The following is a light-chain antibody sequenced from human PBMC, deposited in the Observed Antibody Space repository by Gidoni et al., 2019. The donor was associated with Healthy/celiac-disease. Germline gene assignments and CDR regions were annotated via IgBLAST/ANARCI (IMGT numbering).Light chain of an antibody. CDR1: QSVSSN. CDR3: QQYNNWSDT. V-gene: IGKV3-15*01. CDR2: GAS. Sequence: ELVLTHSPATLSVSPGERATLSCRASQSVSSNLAWYQQKPGQAPRLLIYGASTRATGIPARVSGRGSGTEFTLTISSLQAEEFAVYYCQQYNNWSDTFXQXTKLEIK. J-gene: IGKJ2*01.